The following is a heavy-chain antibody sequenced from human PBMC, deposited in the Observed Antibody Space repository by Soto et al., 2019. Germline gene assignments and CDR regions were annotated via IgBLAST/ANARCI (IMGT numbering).Heavy chain of an antibody. CDR3: TRRSAAGTNYYYYGMDV. J-gene: IGHJ6*02. CDR1: GFTFSGSA. Sequence: EVQLVESGGGLVQPGGSLKLSCAASGFTFSGSAMHWVRQASGKGLEWVGRIRSKANSYATAYAASVKGRFTISRDDSKNTAYLQMNSLKPEDTAVYYCTRRSAAGTNYYYYGMDVWGQGTTVTVSS. D-gene: IGHD6-13*01. V-gene: IGHV3-73*02. CDR2: IRSKANSYAT.